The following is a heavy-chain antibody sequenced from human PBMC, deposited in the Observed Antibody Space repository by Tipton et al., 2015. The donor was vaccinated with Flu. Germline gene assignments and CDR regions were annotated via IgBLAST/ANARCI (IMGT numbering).Heavy chain of an antibody. Sequence: SLRLSCAASGFTFSSYEMNWVRQAPGKGLEWVSYISSSGSTIYYADSVKGRFTISRDNAKNSLYLQMNSLRAEDTAVYYCAREYPGGIVVVPAAAHDAFDIWGQGTMVTVSS. D-gene: IGHD2-2*01. V-gene: IGHV3-48*03. CDR3: AREYPGGIVVVPAAAHDAFDI. J-gene: IGHJ3*02. CDR2: ISSSGSTI. CDR1: GFTFSSYE.